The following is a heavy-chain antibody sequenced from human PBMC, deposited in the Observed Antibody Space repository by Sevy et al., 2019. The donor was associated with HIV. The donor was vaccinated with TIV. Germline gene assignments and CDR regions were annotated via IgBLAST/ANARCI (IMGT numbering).Heavy chain of an antibody. D-gene: IGHD1-26*01. CDR2: IYSDGGT. CDR1: GFTVSTNY. J-gene: IGHJ4*02. Sequence: GGSLRLSCAASGFTVSTNYMSWVRQAPGKGLEWVSAIYSDGGTYYADSVKGRFTISRDNSKNKLYLQMNSLRAEDTAVYYCARAYRSRWEPIYLDYWGQGTLVTVSS. CDR3: ARAYRSRWEPIYLDY. V-gene: IGHV3-53*01.